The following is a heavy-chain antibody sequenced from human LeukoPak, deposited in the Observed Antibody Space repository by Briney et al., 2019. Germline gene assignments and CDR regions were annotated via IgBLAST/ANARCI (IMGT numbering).Heavy chain of an antibody. J-gene: IGHJ3*02. CDR2: IRYDGSNK. CDR3: AKDPMVGATGGDAFDI. V-gene: IGHV3-30*02. D-gene: IGHD1-26*01. Sequence: GGSLRLSCAASGFTFSSYGMHWVRQAPGKGLEWVAFIRYDGSNKYYADSVKGRFTISRDNSKNTLYLQMNSLRAEDTAVYYCAKDPMVGATGGDAFDIWGQGTMVTVSS. CDR1: GFTFSSYG.